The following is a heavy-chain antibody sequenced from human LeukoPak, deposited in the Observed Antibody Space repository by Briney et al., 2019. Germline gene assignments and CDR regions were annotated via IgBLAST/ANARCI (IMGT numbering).Heavy chain of an antibody. CDR1: GFTHSSYW. CDR2: INSDGSST. D-gene: IGHD7-27*01. Sequence: GGSLRLSCAASGFTHSSYWMHWVRQAPGKGLVWVSRINSDGSSTSYADSVKGRFTISRDNAKNTLYLQMNSLRAEDTAVYYCAKVGMGNAFDIWGQGTMVTVSS. CDR3: AKVGMGNAFDI. V-gene: IGHV3-74*01. J-gene: IGHJ3*02.